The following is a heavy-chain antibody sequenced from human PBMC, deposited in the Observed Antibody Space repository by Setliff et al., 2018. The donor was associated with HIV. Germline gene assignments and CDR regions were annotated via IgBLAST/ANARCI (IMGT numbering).Heavy chain of an antibody. CDR3: ARAPGVTPFDH. Sequence: KTSETLSLTCTVSGGSISSGGYYWSWIRQHPEKGLEWIGYVYYNGDTYYNPSLKSRVTLSVDTSKNQFSLNLSSVTAADTAVYYCARAPGVTPFDHWGPGTLVTSPQ. V-gene: IGHV4-31*03. CDR2: VYYNGDT. CDR1: GGSISSGGYY. J-gene: IGHJ4*02. D-gene: IGHD2-21*02.